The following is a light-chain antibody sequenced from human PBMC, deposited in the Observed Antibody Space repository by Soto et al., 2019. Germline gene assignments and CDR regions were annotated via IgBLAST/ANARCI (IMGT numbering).Light chain of an antibody. J-gene: IGKJ1*01. CDR3: QHTFNSPPWT. Sequence: DIHMTQSPSSLSASVGDTVTITCRASQNIDMYLNWYQQKPGKAPRVLISGASYLQSGVPSRFSGSGSGTDFTLTISSLQSEDFASYFCQHTFNSPPWTFGQGTKVEVK. CDR1: QNIDMY. CDR2: GAS. V-gene: IGKV1-39*01.